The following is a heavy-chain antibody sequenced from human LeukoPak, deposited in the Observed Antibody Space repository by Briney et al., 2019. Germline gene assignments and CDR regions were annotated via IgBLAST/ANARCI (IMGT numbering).Heavy chain of an antibody. D-gene: IGHD3-22*01. CDR1: GFTFSSYS. V-gene: IGHV3-48*01. CDR2: ISSVSSTI. Sequence: GGSLRLSCAASGFTFSSYSMNWVRQAPGKGLEWVSYISSVSSTIYYADSVKGRFTISRDNSKNTLYLQMNSLRAEDTAVYYCAKGVSSGYAHYYYYYMDVWGKGTTVTISS. J-gene: IGHJ6*03. CDR3: AKGVSSGYAHYYYYYMDV.